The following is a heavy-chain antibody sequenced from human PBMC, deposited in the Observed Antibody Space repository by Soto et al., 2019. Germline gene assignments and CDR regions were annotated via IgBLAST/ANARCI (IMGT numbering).Heavy chain of an antibody. CDR3: GGFARGEDSYYGMAV. J-gene: IGHJ6*02. V-gene: IGHV1-2*04. Sequence: QVQLVQSGAEVKKPGASVKVSCKASGYTFTGYYMHWVRQAPGQGLEWMGWINPNSGGTNYAQKFQGWVTMTRDTSISTANRELRGLDSDDTAVYYGGGFARGEDSYYGMAVWGQGTTVPAS. D-gene: IGHD3-10*01. CDR1: GYTFTGYY. CDR2: INPNSGGT.